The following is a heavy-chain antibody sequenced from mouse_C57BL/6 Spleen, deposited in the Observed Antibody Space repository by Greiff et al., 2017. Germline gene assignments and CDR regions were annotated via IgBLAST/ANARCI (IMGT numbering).Heavy chain of an antibody. J-gene: IGHJ4*01. CDR3: ARPDYYGSSYAMDY. D-gene: IGHD1-1*01. CDR1: GFTFSDYG. CDR2: ISSGSSTI. Sequence: EVMLVESEGGLVKPGGSLKLSCAASGFTFSDYGMHWVRQAPEKGLEWVAYISSGSSTIYYADTVKGRFTISRDNAKNTLFLQMTSLRSEDTAMYYCARPDYYGSSYAMDYWGQGTSVTVSS. V-gene: IGHV5-17*01.